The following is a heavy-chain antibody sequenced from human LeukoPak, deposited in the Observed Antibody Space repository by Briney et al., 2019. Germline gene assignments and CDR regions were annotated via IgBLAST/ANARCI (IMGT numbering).Heavy chain of an antibody. J-gene: IGHJ3*02. CDR3: ARGAYDYGDYGAFDI. Sequence: SQTLSLTCAVSGGSISGGGYSWSWIRQPPGKGLEWIGYIYHSGSTYYNPSLKSRVTISVDRSKNQFSLKLSSVTAADTAVYYCARGAYDYGDYGAFDIWGQGTMVTVSS. D-gene: IGHD4-17*01. V-gene: IGHV4-30-2*01. CDR2: IYHSGST. CDR1: GGSISGGGYS.